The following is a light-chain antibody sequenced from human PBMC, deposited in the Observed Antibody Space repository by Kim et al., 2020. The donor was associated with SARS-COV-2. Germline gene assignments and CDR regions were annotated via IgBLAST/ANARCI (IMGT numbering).Light chain of an antibody. Sequence: GQSITLSCTGTSSDVGGYNYVSWYQQHPGKAPKLMIYDVSNRPSGISNRFSGSKSGNTASLTISGLQAEDEADYYCSSYASSNTLVFGGGTQLTVL. CDR1: SSDVGGYNY. CDR3: SSYASSNTLV. J-gene: IGLJ2*01. V-gene: IGLV2-14*03. CDR2: DVS.